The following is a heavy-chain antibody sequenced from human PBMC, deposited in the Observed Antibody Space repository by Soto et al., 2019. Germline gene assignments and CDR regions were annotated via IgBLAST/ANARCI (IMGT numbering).Heavy chain of an antibody. Sequence: ASVKVSCKASGYTFTGYYMHWVRQAPGQGLEWMGWINPNSGGTNYAQKFQGWVTMTRDTSISTAYMELSRLRSDDTAVYYCARNGDMVRGVALDYWGQGTLVTAPQ. J-gene: IGHJ4*02. V-gene: IGHV1-2*04. D-gene: IGHD3-10*01. CDR3: ARNGDMVRGVALDY. CDR1: GYTFTGYY. CDR2: INPNSGGT.